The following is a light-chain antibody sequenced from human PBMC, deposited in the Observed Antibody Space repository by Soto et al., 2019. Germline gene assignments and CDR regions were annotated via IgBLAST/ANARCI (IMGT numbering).Light chain of an antibody. J-gene: IGKJ5*01. CDR2: AAS. V-gene: IGKV1-8*01. Sequence: AIRMTQSPSSFSASTGARVPITCRASQGISSYLAWYQQKPGKAPKLLIYAASTLQSGVPSRFSGSGSGTDFTLTISCLQSEDFATYYCQQYYSYPPITFGQGTRLEIK. CDR1: QGISSY. CDR3: QQYYSYPPIT.